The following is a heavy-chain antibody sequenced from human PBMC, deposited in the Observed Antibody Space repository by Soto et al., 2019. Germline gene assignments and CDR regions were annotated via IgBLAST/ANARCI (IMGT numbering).Heavy chain of an antibody. CDR3: ARDLAAAGTC. Sequence: GGSLRLSCAASGFTFSRYWMHWVRQAPGKGLVWVSRINNDGSITTYADSVEGRFTISRDNAKNTLYLQMNSLRAEDTAVYYCARDLAAAGTCWGQGTLVTVSS. J-gene: IGHJ4*02. CDR1: GFTFSRYW. V-gene: IGHV3-74*01. D-gene: IGHD6-13*01. CDR2: INNDGSIT.